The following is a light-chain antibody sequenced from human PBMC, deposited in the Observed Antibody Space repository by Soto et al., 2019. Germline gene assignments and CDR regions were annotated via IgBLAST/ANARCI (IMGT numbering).Light chain of an antibody. CDR3: CSYAGSSTFVL. Sequence: QSALTQPASVSGSPGQSITISCTGTSSDVGSYNLVSWYQQHPGKAPKLMIYEGSKRPSGVSNRFSGSKSGNTASLTISGLQAEDEADYYCCSYAGSSTFVLFGGGTKSPS. V-gene: IGLV2-23*03. CDR1: SSDVGSYNL. CDR2: EGS. J-gene: IGLJ2*01.